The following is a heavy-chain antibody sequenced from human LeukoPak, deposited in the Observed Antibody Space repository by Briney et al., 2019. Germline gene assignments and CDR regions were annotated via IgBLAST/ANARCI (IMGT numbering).Heavy chain of an antibody. V-gene: IGHV3-74*01. CDR3: ARLGYCTDGSCFHLDY. CDR2: INHNGTTT. Sequence: GGSLTLSCAAASGFTFSSFWMHWVRQAPGKGLEWVSRINHNGTTTVYADFVKGRFTVFRDNTKNTLYLQMNSLRADDTAVYYCARLGYCTDGSCFHLDYWGQGTLVIVST. D-gene: IGHD2-15*01. CDR1: GFTFSSFW. J-gene: IGHJ4*02.